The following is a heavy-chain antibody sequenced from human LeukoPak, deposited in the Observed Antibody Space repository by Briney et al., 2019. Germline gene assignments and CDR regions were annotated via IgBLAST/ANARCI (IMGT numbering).Heavy chain of an antibody. CDR2: INHSGST. V-gene: IGHV4-34*01. CDR1: GASFSGYY. D-gene: IGHD4-23*01. CDR3: ARGGPRDDYGGNIDFDY. J-gene: IGHJ4*02. Sequence: PSETLSLTCAVYGASFSGYYWSWIRQPPGKGLEWIGEINHSGSTNYNPSLKSRVTISVDTSKNQFSLKLTSVTAADTAVYYCARGGPRDDYGGNIDFDYRGQGTLVTVSS.